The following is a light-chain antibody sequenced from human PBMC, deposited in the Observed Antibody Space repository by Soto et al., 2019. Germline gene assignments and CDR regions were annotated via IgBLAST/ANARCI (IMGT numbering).Light chain of an antibody. CDR1: QGISSY. CDR3: QQLNSYPLT. J-gene: IGKJ4*01. V-gene: IGKV1-9*01. Sequence: DIQLTQSPSFLSASVGDRVTMTCRASQGISSYLAWYQQKPGKAPRLLIYAASTLQSGVPSRFSGSGSGTGCTLTISSLQPEDSATYYRQQLNSYPLTFGGGTKVEIK. CDR2: AAS.